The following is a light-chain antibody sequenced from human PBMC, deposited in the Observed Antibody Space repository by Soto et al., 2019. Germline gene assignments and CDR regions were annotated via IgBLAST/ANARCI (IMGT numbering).Light chain of an antibody. CDR2: KAS. Sequence: DIQMTQSPSTLSASVGDRVTITCRARQNINRWLAWYQQRPGKAPNLLIHKASTLEVGVPSRFSGSASGTEFTLTISSLQPDDFAVYFCLQYPLSFGGGTKVEIK. CDR1: QNINRW. J-gene: IGKJ4*01. V-gene: IGKV1-5*03. CDR3: LQYPLS.